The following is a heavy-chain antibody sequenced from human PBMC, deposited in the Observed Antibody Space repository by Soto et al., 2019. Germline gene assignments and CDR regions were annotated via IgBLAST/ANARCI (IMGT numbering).Heavy chain of an antibody. J-gene: IGHJ4*02. V-gene: IGHV4-59*01. CDR2: IYYSGST. Sequence: PSETLSLTCTVSGGSISSYYWSWIRQPPGKGLEWIGYIYYSGSTNYNPSLKSRVTISVDTSKNQFSLKLSSVTAADTAVYYCARVPPFGYSYGPIYFDYWGQGTLVTVSS. CDR3: ARVPPFGYSYGPIYFDY. CDR1: GGSISSYY. D-gene: IGHD5-18*01.